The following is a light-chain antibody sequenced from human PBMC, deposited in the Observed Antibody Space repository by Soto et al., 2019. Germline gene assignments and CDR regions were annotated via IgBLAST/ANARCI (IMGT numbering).Light chain of an antibody. Sequence: DIQMTQSPSSLSASVGDRVTITCRASQGISNSLAWYQQKPGKVPKLLIYTASTLLSGVTSRFSGRGFGSDFTLSITSLQPEYVATYYCQKYNSAPLTFGGGTKVEIK. CDR1: QGISNS. V-gene: IGKV1-27*01. CDR3: QKYNSAPLT. CDR2: TAS. J-gene: IGKJ4*01.